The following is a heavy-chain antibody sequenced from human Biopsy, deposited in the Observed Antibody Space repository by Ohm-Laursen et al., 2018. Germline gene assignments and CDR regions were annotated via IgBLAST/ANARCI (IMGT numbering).Heavy chain of an antibody. CDR2: IVPLFETT. CDR3: AKAGQTSGEYVVPRHFDS. CDR1: GYNFDIHP. J-gene: IGHJ4*02. D-gene: IGHD2-15*01. V-gene: IGHV1-69*06. Sequence: SVKVSCKASGYNFDIHPLFWVRQAPGQGFEWMGGIVPLFETTDSAQKFQGRVTITADRSTTTAYIELSGLTSEDTAIYYCAKAGQTSGEYVVPRHFDSWGQGTRVTVSS.